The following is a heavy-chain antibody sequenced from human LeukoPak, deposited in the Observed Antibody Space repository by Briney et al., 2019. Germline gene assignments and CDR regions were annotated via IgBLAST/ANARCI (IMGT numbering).Heavy chain of an antibody. V-gene: IGHV4-39*07. J-gene: IGHJ4*02. Sequence: KPSETLSLTCTVSGGSITNTNYYWAWIRQPPGEGLEWIGSVYHSGITYYTPSLKSRVSISVDTSKNQFSLKVTSVTAADTAVYYCAREWQYQFDYWGQGSLVTVSS. CDR3: AREWQYQFDY. CDR1: GGSITNTNYY. CDR2: VYHSGIT. D-gene: IGHD4-11*01.